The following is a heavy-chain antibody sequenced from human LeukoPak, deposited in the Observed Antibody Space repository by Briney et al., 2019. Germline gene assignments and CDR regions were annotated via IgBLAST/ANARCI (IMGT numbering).Heavy chain of an antibody. CDR3: ARGLRYCSSTSCYLNI. CDR2: IIPIFGTA. CDR1: GGTFSSYA. J-gene: IGHJ3*02. V-gene: IGHV1-69*13. D-gene: IGHD2-2*01. Sequence: GASVKVSCKASGGTFSSYAISWVRQAPGQGLEWMGGIIPIFGTANYAQKFQGRVTITADESTSTAYMELSSLRSEDTAVYCCARGLRYCSSTSCYLNIWGQGTMVTVSS.